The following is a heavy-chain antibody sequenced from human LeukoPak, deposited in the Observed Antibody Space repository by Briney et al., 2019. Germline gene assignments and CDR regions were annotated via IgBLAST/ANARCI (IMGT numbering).Heavy chain of an antibody. D-gene: IGHD5-18*01. V-gene: IGHV4-61*01. CDR1: GASVSSGSYY. CDR2: IYYSGST. CDR3: ARGHSYGRFWSNFDY. J-gene: IGHJ4*02. Sequence: PSETLSLTCTVSGASVSSGSYYWTWIRQPPGKGLEWIGYIYYSGSTNYNPSLKSRVTISVDTSKNQFSLKLSSVTAADTAVYYCARGHSYGRFWSNFDYWGQGTLVTVST.